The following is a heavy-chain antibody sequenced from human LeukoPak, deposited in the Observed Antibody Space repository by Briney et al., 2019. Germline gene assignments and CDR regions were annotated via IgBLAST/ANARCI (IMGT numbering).Heavy chain of an antibody. CDR3: ARAYYDSNNYYYEGY. V-gene: IGHV1-2*02. CDR2: INPNSGGT. J-gene: IGHJ4*02. Sequence: ASVKVSCKASGYTFTDYNIHWVRQAPGQGLEWMGWINPNSGGTNYAQKFQGRVTMTRDTSISTAYMELSRLRSDDTAVYYCARAYYDSNNYYYEGYWGQGTLVTVSS. D-gene: IGHD3-22*01. CDR1: GYTFTDYN.